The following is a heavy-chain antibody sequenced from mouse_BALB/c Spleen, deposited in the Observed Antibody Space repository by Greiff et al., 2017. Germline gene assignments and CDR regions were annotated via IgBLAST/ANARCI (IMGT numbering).Heavy chain of an antibody. CDR3: ARRDDYDGYAMDY. CDR2: IYPGSGST. CDR1: GYNFTSYW. D-gene: IGHD2-4*01. Sequence: QVQLQQSGAELVKPGTSVKLSCKASGYNFTSYWINWVKLRPGQGLEWIGDIYPGSGSTNYNEKFKSKATLTVDTSSSTAYMQLSSLASEDSALYYCARRDDYDGYAMDYWGQGTSVTVSS. V-gene: IGHV1-55*01. J-gene: IGHJ4*01.